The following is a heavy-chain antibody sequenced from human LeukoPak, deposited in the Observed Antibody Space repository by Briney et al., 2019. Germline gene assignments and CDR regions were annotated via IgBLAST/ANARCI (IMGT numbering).Heavy chain of an antibody. J-gene: IGHJ2*01. Sequence: SETLSLTCTVSGASINGHYWSWVRQSPEKGLEWIGYISHTGSTNYNPFLKSRVTMSVDTSKNQFSLKLSSVTAADTAVYYCAGYDILTGYAGGYWYFDLWGRGTLVTVSS. CDR1: GASINGHY. CDR2: ISHTGST. D-gene: IGHD3-9*01. CDR3: AGYDILTGYAGGYWYFDL. V-gene: IGHV4-59*08.